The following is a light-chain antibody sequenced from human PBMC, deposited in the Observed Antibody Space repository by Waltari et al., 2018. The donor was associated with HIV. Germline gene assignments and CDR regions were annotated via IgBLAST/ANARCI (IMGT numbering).Light chain of an antibody. CDR3: QQNDNLPPS. J-gene: IGKJ4*01. Sequence: IQMTQSPSSLSASVGDRVTITCQASQDINKYLNWYHQKPGKAPKLLIYDASNLEIGVPSRFSGSGSGTDFTFTISSLQAEDSATYYCQQNDNLPPSFGGGTKVEIK. V-gene: IGKV1-33*01. CDR1: QDINKY. CDR2: DAS.